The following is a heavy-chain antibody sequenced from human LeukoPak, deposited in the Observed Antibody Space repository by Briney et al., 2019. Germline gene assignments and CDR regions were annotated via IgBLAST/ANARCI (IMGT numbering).Heavy chain of an antibody. CDR3: AELGITMIGGV. Sequence: GGSLRLSCAASGFTFSSYGMNWVRQAPGKGLEWVSYSTSSGGTIYYADSVKGRFTISRDNAKNSLYLQMNSLRAEDTAVYYCAELGITMIGGVWGKGTTVTISS. D-gene: IGHD3-10*02. CDR2: STSSGGTI. V-gene: IGHV3-48*04. J-gene: IGHJ6*04. CDR1: GFTFSSYG.